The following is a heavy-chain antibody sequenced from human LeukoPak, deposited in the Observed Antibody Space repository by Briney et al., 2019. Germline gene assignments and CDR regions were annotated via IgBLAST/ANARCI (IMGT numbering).Heavy chain of an antibody. V-gene: IGHV4-30-2*01. J-gene: IGHJ5*02. CDR1: GGSISSGGYS. Sequence: SQTLSLTCAVSGGSISSGGYSWSWIRQPPGKGLEWIGYIYHSGSTYYNPSPKSRVTISVDRSKNQFSLKLSSVTAADTAVYYCARVWMTTVTTGWFDPWGQGTLVTVSS. CDR2: IYHSGST. D-gene: IGHD4-17*01. CDR3: ARVWMTTVTTGWFDP.